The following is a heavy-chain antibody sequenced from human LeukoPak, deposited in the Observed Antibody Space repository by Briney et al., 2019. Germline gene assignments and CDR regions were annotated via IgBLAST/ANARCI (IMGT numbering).Heavy chain of an antibody. V-gene: IGHV3-30*03. CDR1: GFGFSDYG. CDR3: ARTVATTALPSFKY. Sequence: PGGSLRRSCEASGFGFSDYGMHWVRQAPGRGLEGVAAISYDGTNKSFTDSVKGRFTVSRDNSRNTLYLQMSSLRPEDTAVYYCARTVATTALPSFKYWGQGTLVTVSS. CDR2: ISYDGTNK. D-gene: IGHD5-12*01. J-gene: IGHJ4*02.